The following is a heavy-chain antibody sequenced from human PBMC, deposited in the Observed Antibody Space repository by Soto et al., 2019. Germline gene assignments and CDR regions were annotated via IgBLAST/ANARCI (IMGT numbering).Heavy chain of an antibody. Sequence: QVQLVESGGGLVKPGGSLRLSCEASGFTFSDYYMSWIRQAPGKGLEWLAYISTSGRTLFYSDSVKGRFTISRDNAKNSRYLQMHSLRAEDTAKYYCARDQTTTVVTPLLYWGQGTLVIVSS. V-gene: IGHV3-11*01. CDR2: ISTSGRTL. J-gene: IGHJ4*02. D-gene: IGHD4-17*01. CDR3: ARDQTTTVVTPLLY. CDR1: GFTFSDYY.